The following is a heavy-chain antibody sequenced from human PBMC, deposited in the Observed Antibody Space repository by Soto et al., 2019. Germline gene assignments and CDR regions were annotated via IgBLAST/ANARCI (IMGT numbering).Heavy chain of an antibody. Sequence: QVQLVESGGGVVQPGRSLRLSCAASGLTFSSYGMHWVRQAPGKGLEWVAVILYDGSNKYYADSVKGRFTISRDNSKNTLYLQMNGLRAEDTAVYYCAKELYDYGGSRYFDYWGQGTLVTVSS. D-gene: IGHD4-17*01. CDR1: GLTFSSYG. J-gene: IGHJ4*02. V-gene: IGHV3-30*18. CDR2: ILYDGSNK. CDR3: AKELYDYGGSRYFDY.